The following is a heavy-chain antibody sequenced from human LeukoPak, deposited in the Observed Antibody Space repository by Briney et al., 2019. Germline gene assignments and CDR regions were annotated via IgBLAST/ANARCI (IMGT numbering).Heavy chain of an antibody. V-gene: IGHV4-34*01. D-gene: IGHD5-18*01. Sequence: SETLSLTCAVYGGSFSGYYWSWIRQPPGKGLEWIGEINHSGSTNYNPSLKSRVTISVDTSKNQFSLKLSSVTAADTAVYYCARRTAMGSSWFDPWGQGTLVTVSS. J-gene: IGHJ5*02. CDR1: GGSFSGYY. CDR2: INHSGST. CDR3: ARRTAMGSSWFDP.